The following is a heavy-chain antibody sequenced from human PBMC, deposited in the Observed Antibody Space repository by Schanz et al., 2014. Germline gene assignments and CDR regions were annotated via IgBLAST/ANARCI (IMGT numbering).Heavy chain of an antibody. CDR3: AKDRLLGYQLQDAFDI. Sequence: EVQLVESGGGLVKPGGSLRLSCAASGFTFSYYNMNWVRQAPGKGLEWVSSISNGGGYIYYADSVKGRFTISRDNAKNTLYLQMSSLRLEDTAVYYCAKDRLLGYQLQDAFDIWGQGTLVTVSS. CDR1: GFTFSYYN. D-gene: IGHD2-2*01. CDR2: ISNGGGYI. V-gene: IGHV3-21*01. J-gene: IGHJ3*02.